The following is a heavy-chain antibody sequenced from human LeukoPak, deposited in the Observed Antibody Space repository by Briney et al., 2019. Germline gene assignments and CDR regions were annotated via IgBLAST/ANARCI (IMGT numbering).Heavy chain of an antibody. CDR3: ARGRYSSRSGGYYFNI. D-gene: IGHD2-2*01. CDR1: GFTLGSDW. J-gene: IGHJ4*02. V-gene: IGHV3-7*01. CDR2: IKKDGIEK. Sequence: GGSLRLSCVVSGFTLGSDWMSWVRQAPGKGLEWVANIKKDGIEKYYVESVKGRFTISRDNAKNSLSLQMNSLRAEDTAVYYCARGRYSSRSGGYYFNIWGQGTLVTVSS.